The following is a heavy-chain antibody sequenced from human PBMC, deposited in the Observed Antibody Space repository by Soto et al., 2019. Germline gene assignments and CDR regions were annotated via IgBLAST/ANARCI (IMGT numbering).Heavy chain of an antibody. CDR1: GGSIGGYY. D-gene: IGHD3-16*01. Sequence: SETLSLTCNVSGGSIGGYYWSLIRQPAGKGLEWIGRIYTSGSTNYNPSLKSRVTMSVDTSKNQFSLKLSSVTAADTAVYYCAGIPLYAGVYYFDYWGQGTLVTVSS. CDR3: AGIPLYAGVYYFDY. J-gene: IGHJ4*02. CDR2: IYTSGST. V-gene: IGHV4-4*07.